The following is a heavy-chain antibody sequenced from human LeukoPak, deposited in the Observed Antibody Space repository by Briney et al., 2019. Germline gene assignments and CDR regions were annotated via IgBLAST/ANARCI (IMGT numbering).Heavy chain of an antibody. J-gene: IGHJ4*02. CDR1: GGTFSSYA. D-gene: IGHD3-9*01. V-gene: IGHV1-69*13. CDR2: ISRIFGTA. Sequence: GASVKVSCKASGGTFSSYAISWVRQAPGQGLEWMGGISRIFGTANYAQKFQGRVTITADESTSTAYMELSSLRSEDTAVYYCARTWYYDILTARGPYYFDYWGQGTLVTVSS. CDR3: ARTWYYDILTARGPYYFDY.